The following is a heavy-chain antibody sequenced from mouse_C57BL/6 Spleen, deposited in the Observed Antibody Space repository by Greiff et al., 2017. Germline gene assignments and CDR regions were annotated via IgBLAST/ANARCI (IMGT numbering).Heavy chain of an antibody. V-gene: IGHV1-55*01. CDR3: ARGYYYGSSRAWFAY. J-gene: IGHJ3*01. Sequence: QVQLQQPGAELVKPGASVKMSCKASGYTFTSYWITWVKQRPGQGLEWIGDIYPGSGSTNYNEKFKSKATMTVDTSTSTAYMQLSSLTSEDSAVYYRARGYYYGSSRAWFAYWGQGTLVTVSA. CDR1: GYTFTSYW. D-gene: IGHD1-1*01. CDR2: IYPGSGST.